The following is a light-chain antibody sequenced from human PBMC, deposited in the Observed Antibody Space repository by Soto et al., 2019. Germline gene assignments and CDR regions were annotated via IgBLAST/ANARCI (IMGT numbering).Light chain of an antibody. CDR2: DVS. V-gene: IGLV2-14*01. CDR1: SSDVGGYKY. CDR3: SSYTSSRTRV. Sequence: QSVLTQPASVSGSPGQSITISCTGTSSDVGGYKYVSWYQQHPGEAPKLMIYDVSNRPSGVSNRFSGSKSGNTASLTISGLQAEDEADYYCSSYTSSRTRVFGTGTKLTVL. J-gene: IGLJ1*01.